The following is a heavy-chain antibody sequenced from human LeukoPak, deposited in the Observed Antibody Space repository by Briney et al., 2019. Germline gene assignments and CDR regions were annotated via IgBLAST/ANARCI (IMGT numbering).Heavy chain of an antibody. CDR3: AKLIGAWAAYYFDY. CDR1: GFTFSSYA. CDR2: ISGSGGST. D-gene: IGHD7-27*01. Sequence: GGSLRLSCAASGFTFSSYALSWVRQAPGKGLEWVSAISGSGGSTYYADSVKGRFTISRDNSKNTLYLQMHSLRAEDTAVYYCAKLIGAWAAYYFDYWGQGTLVTVSS. V-gene: IGHV3-23*01. J-gene: IGHJ4*02.